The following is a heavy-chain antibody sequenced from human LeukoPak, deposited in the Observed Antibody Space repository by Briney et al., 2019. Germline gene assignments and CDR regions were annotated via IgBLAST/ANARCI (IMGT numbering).Heavy chain of an antibody. J-gene: IGHJ4*02. CDR1: GGSISSYY. CDR3: ARARANYYGSGSYLDY. Sequence: SETLTLTCTVSGGSISSYYWSWIRQPPGKGLEWIGYIYYSGSTNYNPSLKSRVTISVDTSKNQFSLKLSSVTAADTAVYYCARARANYYGSGSYLDYWGQGTLVTVSS. V-gene: IGHV4-59*01. CDR2: IYYSGST. D-gene: IGHD3-10*01.